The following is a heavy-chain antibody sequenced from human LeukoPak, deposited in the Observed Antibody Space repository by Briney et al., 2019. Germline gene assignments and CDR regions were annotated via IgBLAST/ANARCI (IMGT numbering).Heavy chain of an antibody. CDR1: GFTFSSYG. D-gene: IGHD3-3*01. J-gene: IGHJ5*02. Sequence: GRSLRLSCAASGFTFSSYGMHWVRQAPGKGLEWVAVISYDGSNKYYADSVKGRFTISRDNSKNTLYLQMNSLRAEDTAVYYCARGLYDFWTPSWFDPWGQGTLVTVSS. CDR3: ARGLYDFWTPSWFDP. V-gene: IGHV3-30*03. CDR2: ISYDGSNK.